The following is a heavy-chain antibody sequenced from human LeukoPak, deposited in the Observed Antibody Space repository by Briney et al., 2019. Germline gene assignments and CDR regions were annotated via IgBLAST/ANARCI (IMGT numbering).Heavy chain of an antibody. CDR2: INPNSGGT. V-gene: IGHV1-2*02. J-gene: IGHJ6*02. CDR1: GYTFTGYY. CDR3: ARDLLFCSGGSCYGYYYGMGV. D-gene: IGHD2-15*01. Sequence: ASVKVSCKAPGYTFTGYYMHWVRQAPGQGLEWMGWINPNSGGTNYAQKFQGRVTMTRDTSISTAYMELSRLRSDDTAVYYCARDLLFCSGGSCYGYYYGMGVWGQGTTVTVSS.